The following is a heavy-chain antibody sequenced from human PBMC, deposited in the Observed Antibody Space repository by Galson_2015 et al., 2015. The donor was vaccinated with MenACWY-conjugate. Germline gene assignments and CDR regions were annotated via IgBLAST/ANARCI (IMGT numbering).Heavy chain of an antibody. Sequence: ETLSLTCTVSGDSISSRNWWNWVRQSPGKGLEWIGEIYHLGNANYNPSLKSRVTMSIDNSNNQFSLHLKSLTAADTAVYYCARVQIPTMSGYAFLGLDVWGAGTTVTVSS. V-gene: IGHV4-4*02. CDR2: IYHLGNA. CDR3: ARVQIPTMSGYAFLGLDV. CDR1: GDSISSRNW. D-gene: IGHD5-18*01. J-gene: IGHJ6*04.